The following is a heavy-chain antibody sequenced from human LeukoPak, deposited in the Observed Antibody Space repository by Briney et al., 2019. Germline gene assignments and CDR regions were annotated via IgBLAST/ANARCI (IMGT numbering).Heavy chain of an antibody. D-gene: IGHD4-23*01. CDR2: ISGSGGST. CDR3: AKRTGDYGGQFDY. V-gene: IGHV3-23*01. Sequence: AGGSLRLSCAASGFTFSSYAMSWVRQAPGKGLEWVSLISGSGGSTYYADSVKGRFTISRDNSKKTLYLQMNSLRAEDTAIYYCAKRTGDYGGQFDYWDQGTLVTVSS. J-gene: IGHJ4*02. CDR1: GFTFSSYA.